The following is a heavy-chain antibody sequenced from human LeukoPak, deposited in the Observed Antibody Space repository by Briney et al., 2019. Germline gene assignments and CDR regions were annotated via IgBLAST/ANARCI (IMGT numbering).Heavy chain of an antibody. Sequence: ASVKVSCKPSGYIFTKYVVHWVRHAPGQRPEWMGWIKAGNGDTKYSQNFQDRLTITRDTSASTVYMELSSLTSEDTALYYCARDDCGDTCYPGGYWGQGTLVTVSS. V-gene: IGHV1-3*01. CDR2: IKAGNGDT. D-gene: IGHD2-21*01. CDR3: ARDDCGDTCYPGGY. CDR1: GYIFTKYV. J-gene: IGHJ4*02.